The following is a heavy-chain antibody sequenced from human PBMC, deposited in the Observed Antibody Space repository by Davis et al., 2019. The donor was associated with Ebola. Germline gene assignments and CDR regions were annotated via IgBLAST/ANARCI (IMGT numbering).Heavy chain of an antibody. CDR2: INPSGGST. D-gene: IGHD2-2*01. J-gene: IGHJ6*02. Sequence: AASVKVSCQASGYTFTSYYMHWVRQAPGQGLEWMGIINPSGGSTSYAQKFQGRVTITADKSTSTAYMELSSLRSEDTAGYSCAREGGDYCSSTSCAHYYYGMDVWGQGTTVTVSS. V-gene: IGHV1-46*01. CDR1: GYTFTSYY. CDR3: AREGGDYCSSTSCAHYYYGMDV.